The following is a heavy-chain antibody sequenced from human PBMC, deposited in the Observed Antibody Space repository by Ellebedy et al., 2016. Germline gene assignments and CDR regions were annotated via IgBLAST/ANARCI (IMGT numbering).Heavy chain of an antibody. V-gene: IGHV3-23*01. D-gene: IGHD3-22*01. J-gene: IGHJ4*02. Sequence: GGSLRLSXAASGFTYSNYAMSWVRQAPGKGLEWVSAISGSGGSTYYADSVKGRFTISRDNSKNTLYLQMNSLRAEDTAVYYCAKGATYYYDSSGFDYWGQGTLVTVSS. CDR1: GFTYSNYA. CDR2: ISGSGGST. CDR3: AKGATYYYDSSGFDY.